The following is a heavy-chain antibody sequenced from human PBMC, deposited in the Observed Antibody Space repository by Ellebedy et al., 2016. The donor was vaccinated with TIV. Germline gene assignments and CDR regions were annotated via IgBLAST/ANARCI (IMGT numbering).Heavy chain of an antibody. CDR3: ARAGELADYYYYGMDV. D-gene: IGHD7-27*01. J-gene: IGHJ6*02. V-gene: IGHV1-69*13. Sequence: ASVKVSCKASGGTFSSYAISWVRQAPGQGLEWMGGIIPIFGTANYAQKFQGRVTITADESTSTAYMELSSLRSEDTAVYYCARAGELADYYYYGMDVWGQGTTVTVSS. CDR2: IIPIFGTA. CDR1: GGTFSSYA.